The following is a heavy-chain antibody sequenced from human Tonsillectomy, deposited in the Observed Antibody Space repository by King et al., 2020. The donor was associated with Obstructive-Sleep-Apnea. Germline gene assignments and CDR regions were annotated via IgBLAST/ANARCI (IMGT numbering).Heavy chain of an antibody. V-gene: IGHV3-23*04. CDR3: AKGPAQQLGPNYFDY. Sequence: VQLVESGGGLVQPGGSLRLSCAASGFTFSSYAMHWVRQAPGKGLEWVSTISGIGDSTYYADSVRGRFTISRDNSKNTLYLQLNSLRAADTAVYYCAKGPAQQLGPNYFDYWGQGTLVTVSS. J-gene: IGHJ4*02. CDR2: ISGIGDST. D-gene: IGHD6-13*01. CDR1: GFTFSSYA.